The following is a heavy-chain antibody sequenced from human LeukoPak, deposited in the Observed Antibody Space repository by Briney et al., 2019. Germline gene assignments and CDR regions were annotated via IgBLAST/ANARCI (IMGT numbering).Heavy chain of an antibody. CDR1: GGSISSGGHY. D-gene: IGHD3-3*01. Sequence: SQTLSLTCTVSGGSISSGGHYWGWIRQHPGKGLEWIGYIYYSGSTNYNPSLKSRVTISVDTSKNQFSLKLSSVTAADTAVYYCARARTITIFGVVKGYYMDVWGKGTTVTVSS. CDR2: IYYSGST. J-gene: IGHJ6*03. V-gene: IGHV4-61*08. CDR3: ARARTITIFGVVKGYYMDV.